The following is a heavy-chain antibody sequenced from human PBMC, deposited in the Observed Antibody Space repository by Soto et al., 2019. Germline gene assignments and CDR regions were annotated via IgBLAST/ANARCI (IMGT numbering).Heavy chain of an antibody. CDR3: ASQPGGGGY. V-gene: IGHV3-53*01. Sequence: EVQLVESGGGLIQPGGSLRLSCAVSGFTVSNNYMSWVRQAPGKGLEGVSVIYSGGYTAYGDSVKGRFTISRDNSKNTLNLKLKSLGPAAPPVYYCASQPGGGGYWGQGTLVTVSS. J-gene: IGHJ4*02. D-gene: IGHD3-10*01. CDR1: GFTVSNNY. CDR2: IYSGGYT.